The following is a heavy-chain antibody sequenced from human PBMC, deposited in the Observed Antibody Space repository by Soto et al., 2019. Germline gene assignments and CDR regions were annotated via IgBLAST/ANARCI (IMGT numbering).Heavy chain of an antibody. Sequence: QVQLVQSGAEVKKPGASVKVSCKASGYTFTSYGISWVRQAPGQGLEWMGWISAYNGNTNYAQKLQGRVTMTTDTXTXTAYMELRSLRSDDTAVYYCARDRSGSYYYYYGMDVWGQGTTVTVSS. J-gene: IGHJ6*02. CDR2: ISAYNGNT. CDR1: GYTFTSYG. V-gene: IGHV1-18*01. D-gene: IGHD1-26*01. CDR3: ARDRSGSYYYYYGMDV.